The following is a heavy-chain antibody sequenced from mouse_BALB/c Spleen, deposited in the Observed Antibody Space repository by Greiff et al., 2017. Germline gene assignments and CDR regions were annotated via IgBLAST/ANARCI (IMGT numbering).Heavy chain of an antibody. CDR3: ANRDYFDY. J-gene: IGHJ2*01. Sequence: EVMLVESGGGLVKPGGSLKLSCAASGFTFSSYAMSWVRQTPEKRLEWVASISSGGSTYYPDSVKGRFTISRDNARNILYLQMSSLRSEDTAMYYCANRDYFDYWGQGTTVTVSS. V-gene: IGHV5-6-5*01. CDR2: ISSGGST. CDR1: GFTFSSYA.